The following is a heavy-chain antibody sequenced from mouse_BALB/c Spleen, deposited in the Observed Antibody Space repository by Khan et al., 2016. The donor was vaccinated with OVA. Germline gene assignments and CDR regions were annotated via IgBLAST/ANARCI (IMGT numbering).Heavy chain of an antibody. CDR1: GDTFISYY. V-gene: IGHV1S56*01. CDR3: AISYYGSFGYFDV. Sequence: QVQLQQSGLELVNPGASVKMSCKASGDTFISYYIHWVKQRPGQGLEWIGWIYPGDGRTKYNEKFKGKTTLTADKSSSPAYMLLSSLTSEDSAIYFCAISYYGSFGYFDVWGAGTTVTVSS. J-gene: IGHJ1*01. D-gene: IGHD1-1*01. CDR2: IYPGDGRT.